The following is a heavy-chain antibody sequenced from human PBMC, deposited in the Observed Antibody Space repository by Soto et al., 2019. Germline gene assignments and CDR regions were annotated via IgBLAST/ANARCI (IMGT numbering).Heavy chain of an antibody. CDR3: VREYGITGTTFDY. J-gene: IGHJ4*02. V-gene: IGHV3-30-3*01. D-gene: IGHD1-7*01. CDR1: GFTFSSYA. Sequence: QVQLVESGGGVVQPGRSLRLSCAASGFTFSSYAMHWVRQAPGKGLEWVAVISYDGSNKYYADSVKGRFTISRDNSKNTLYLQMNSLRAEDTAVYYCVREYGITGTTFDYWGQGTLVTVSS. CDR2: ISYDGSNK.